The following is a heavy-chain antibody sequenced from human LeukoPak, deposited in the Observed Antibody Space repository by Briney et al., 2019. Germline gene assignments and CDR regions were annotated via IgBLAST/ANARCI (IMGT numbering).Heavy chain of an antibody. Sequence: GGSLRLSCAASGFTFSSYGMHWVRQAPGKGLEWVAVIYDGGSTYYADSVKGRFTISRDNSKNTLYLQMNSLRAEDTAIYYCARGQGYSSGWYGVIWFDPWGQGTLVTVSS. CDR1: GFTFSSYG. CDR2: IYDGGST. D-gene: IGHD6-19*01. J-gene: IGHJ5*02. V-gene: IGHV3-NL1*01. CDR3: ARGQGYSSGWYGVIWFDP.